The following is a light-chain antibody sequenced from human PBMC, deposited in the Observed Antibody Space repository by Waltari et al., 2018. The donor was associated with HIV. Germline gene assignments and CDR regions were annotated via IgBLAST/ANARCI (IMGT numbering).Light chain of an antibody. CDR2: RND. J-gene: IGLJ3*02. CDR1: SSNIGSNY. Sequence: QSVLTQPPSASGTPGQRGSISCSGSSSNIGSNYVYWYQQLPGTAPKLLMYRNDERPSGVPDRFSGSKSGTSASLAISGLRSEDEADYYCAAWDDSLSAWVFGGGTKLTVL. CDR3: AAWDDSLSAWV. V-gene: IGLV1-47*01.